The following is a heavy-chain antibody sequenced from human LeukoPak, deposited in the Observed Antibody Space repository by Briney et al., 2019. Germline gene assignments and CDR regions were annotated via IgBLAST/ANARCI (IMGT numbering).Heavy chain of an antibody. D-gene: IGHD2-21*01. CDR2: IYSGGST. CDR3: ARGGVYCGGDCFDY. CDR1: GFTVSSND. V-gene: IGHV3-53*01. Sequence: GGSLRLSCAASGFTVSSNDMSWVRQAPGKGLECISVIYSGGSTDYADSVKGRLTISRDNSKNTLYLQMNSLRAEDTAVYYCARGGVYCGGDCFDYWGQGTLVTVSS. J-gene: IGHJ4*02.